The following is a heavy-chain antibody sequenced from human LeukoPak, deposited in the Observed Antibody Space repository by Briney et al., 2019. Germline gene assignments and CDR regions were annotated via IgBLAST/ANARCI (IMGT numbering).Heavy chain of an antibody. CDR1: GFTFSTYS. CDR2: ISSSSSYI. CDR3: AGVKFGDYAIDY. J-gene: IGHJ4*02. D-gene: IGHD4-17*01. V-gene: IGHV3-21*01. Sequence: GGSLRLSCAASGFTFSTYSMNWVRQAPGKGLEWVSSISSSSSYIFYADSVKGRFTMSRDNAENSLYLQMNSLRAEDTAVYYCAGVKFGDYAIDYRGQGTLVTVSS.